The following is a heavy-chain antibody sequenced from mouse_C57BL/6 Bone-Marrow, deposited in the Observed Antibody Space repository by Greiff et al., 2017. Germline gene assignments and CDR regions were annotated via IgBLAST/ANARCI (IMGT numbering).Heavy chain of an antibody. CDR3: ARNYGSSPWFAY. V-gene: IGHV1-61*01. CDR1: GYTFTSYW. J-gene: IGHJ3*01. D-gene: IGHD1-1*01. CDR2: IYPSDSET. Sequence: QVQLKQPGAELVRPGSSVKLSCKASGYTFTSYWMDWVKQRPGQGLEWIGNIYPSDSETHYNQKFKDKATLTVDKSSSTAYMQLSSLTSEDSAVYYCARNYGSSPWFAYWGQGTLVTVSA.